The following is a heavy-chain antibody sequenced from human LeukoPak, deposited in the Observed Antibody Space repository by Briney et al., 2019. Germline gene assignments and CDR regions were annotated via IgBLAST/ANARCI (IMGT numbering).Heavy chain of an antibody. V-gene: IGHV4-34*01. CDR2: INHSGST. CDR3: ARVRQLVGIYYYYYYMDV. Sequence: SETLSLTCAVYGGSFSGYYWSWIRQPPGKGLEWIGEINHSGSTNYNPSLKSRVTISVDTSKNQFSLELSSVTAADTAVYYCARVRQLVGIYYYYYYMDVWGKGTTVTVSS. D-gene: IGHD6-6*01. CDR1: GGSFSGYY. J-gene: IGHJ6*03.